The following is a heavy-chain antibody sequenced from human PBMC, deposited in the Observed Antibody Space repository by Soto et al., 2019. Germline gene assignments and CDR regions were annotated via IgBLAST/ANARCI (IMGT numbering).Heavy chain of an antibody. CDR3: ARALKEAAGPRYFDV. D-gene: IGHD6-13*01. Sequence: QVQLQQWGAGLLKPSETLSLTCAVYGGSFSDYYWSWIRQPPGKGLEWIGEIHHSGSTSYNPSLKSRVTISLDTSKNQFSLNLSSVTAADTAVYYCARALKEAAGPRYFDVWGRGTLVTVS. CDR2: IHHSGST. V-gene: IGHV4-34*01. CDR1: GGSFSDYY. J-gene: IGHJ2*01.